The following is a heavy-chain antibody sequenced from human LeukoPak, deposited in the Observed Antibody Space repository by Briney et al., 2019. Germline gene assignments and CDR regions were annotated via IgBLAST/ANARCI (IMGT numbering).Heavy chain of an antibody. CDR2: ISAYNGNT. Sequence: ASVKVSCKASGYTFTSYGISWVRQAPGQGLEWMGWISAYNGNTNYAQKFQGRVTMTTDTSTSTAYMELRSLRSDDTAVYYCARGPDCGSTNCYVGIYFQHWGQGTLVTVSS. CDR3: ARGPDCGSTNCYVGIYFQH. D-gene: IGHD2-2*01. V-gene: IGHV1-18*01. CDR1: GYTFTSYG. J-gene: IGHJ1*01.